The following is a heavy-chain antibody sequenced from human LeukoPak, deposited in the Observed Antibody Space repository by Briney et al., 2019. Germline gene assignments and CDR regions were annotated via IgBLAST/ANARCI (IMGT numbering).Heavy chain of an antibody. CDR1: GGSISSGSYY. D-gene: IGHD3-9*01. CDR2: IYTSGST. V-gene: IGHV4-61*02. CDR3: ARGDYDILTGYLNWFDP. J-gene: IGHJ5*02. Sequence: SETLSLTCTVSGGSISSGSYYWRWLRQPAGKGLEWLGRIYTSGSTNYNPSLKSRVAITVDTNNNQFPQKLCSVTAADTAVYYCARGDYDILTGYLNWFDPWGQGTLVTVSS.